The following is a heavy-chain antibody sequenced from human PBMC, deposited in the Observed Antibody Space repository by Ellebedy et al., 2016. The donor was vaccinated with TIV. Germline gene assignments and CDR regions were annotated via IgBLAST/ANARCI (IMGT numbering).Heavy chain of an antibody. CDR3: ARGSGYCSSTSCSGETD. CDR2: IKQDGSDK. Sequence: GESLKISCVDSGLTFSRYWMSWVRQTPGRGLEWVANIKQDGSDKKYVDSVKGRFTISRDNAKNSLYLQMNSLRADDTAVYYCARGSGYCSSTSCSGETDWGQGTPVTVSS. CDR1: GLTFSRYW. J-gene: IGHJ4*02. V-gene: IGHV3-7*03. D-gene: IGHD2-2*01.